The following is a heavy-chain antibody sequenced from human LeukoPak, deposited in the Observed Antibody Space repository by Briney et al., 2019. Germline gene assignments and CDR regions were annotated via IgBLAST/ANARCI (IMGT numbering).Heavy chain of an antibody. Sequence: KPSETLSLTCAVYGGSFSDYYWSWIRQPPGKGLEWIGEINHSGSTNYNPSLKSRVTISVDTSKNQFSLKLSSVTAADTAVYYCASRTYYYDSSGYHWGQGTLVTVSS. V-gene: IGHV4-34*01. D-gene: IGHD3-22*01. CDR3: ASRTYYYDSSGYH. J-gene: IGHJ4*02. CDR2: INHSGST. CDR1: GGSFSDYY.